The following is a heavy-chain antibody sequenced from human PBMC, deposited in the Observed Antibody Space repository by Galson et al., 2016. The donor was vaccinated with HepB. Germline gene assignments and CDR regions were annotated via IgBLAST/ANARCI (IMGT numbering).Heavy chain of an antibody. Sequence: SETLSLTCAANGGSLSGHYWGRVRQPPGMGLEWIGEISHSGSTHYNPALKSRVILSVDTSKNQFSLKLTSVTAADTAVYFCTRVGYNGYDFGGMDVWDKGTTVTVSS. V-gene: IGHV4-34*01. CDR1: GGSLSGHY. CDR2: ISHSGST. J-gene: IGHJ6*04. CDR3: TRVGYNGYDFGGMDV. D-gene: IGHD5-12*01.